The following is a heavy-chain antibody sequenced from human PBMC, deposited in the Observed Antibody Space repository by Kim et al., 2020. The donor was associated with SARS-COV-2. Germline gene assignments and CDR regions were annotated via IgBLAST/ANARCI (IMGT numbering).Heavy chain of an antibody. CDR2: IIPILGIA. Sequence: SVKVSCKASGGTFSSYAISWVRQAPGQGLEWMGRIIPILGIANYAQKFQGRVTITADKSTSTAYMELSSLRSEDTAVYYCARDGYYDSSGRYYYYGMDVWGQGTTVTVSS. CDR1: GGTFSSYA. V-gene: IGHV1-69*04. D-gene: IGHD3-22*01. CDR3: ARDGYYDSSGRYYYYGMDV. J-gene: IGHJ6*02.